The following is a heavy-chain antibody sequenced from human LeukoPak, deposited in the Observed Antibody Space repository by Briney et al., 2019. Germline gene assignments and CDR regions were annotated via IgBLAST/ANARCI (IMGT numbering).Heavy chain of an antibody. CDR1: GGSISSSSYY. D-gene: IGHD3-16*02. V-gene: IGHV4-39*01. CDR2: IYYSGST. Sequence: SEPLSLTCTVSGGSISSSSYYWGWIGQPPGKGLEWIGSIYYSGSTYYNPSLKSRVTISVDTSKNQFSLKLSSVTAADTAVYYCARGLYPDDAFDIWGQGTMVTVSS. J-gene: IGHJ3*02. CDR3: ARGLYPDDAFDI.